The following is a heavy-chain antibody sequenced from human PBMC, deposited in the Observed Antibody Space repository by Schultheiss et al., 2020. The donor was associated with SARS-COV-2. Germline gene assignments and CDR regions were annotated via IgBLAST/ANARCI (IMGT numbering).Heavy chain of an antibody. Sequence: SETLSLTCTVSGGSISSGDYYWSWIRQPPGKGLEWFGYIYYSGSTYYNPSLKSRVTISVDTSKNQFSLKLSSVSAADTAVYYCARRPGFRDSYNQNLFDYWGQGTLVTVSS. CDR2: IYYSGST. CDR1: GGSISSGDYY. V-gene: IGHV4-30-4*02. CDR3: ARRPGFRDSYNQNLFDY. D-gene: IGHD5-24*01. J-gene: IGHJ4*02.